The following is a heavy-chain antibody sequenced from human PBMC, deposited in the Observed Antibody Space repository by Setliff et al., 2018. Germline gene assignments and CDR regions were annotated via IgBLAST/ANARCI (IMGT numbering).Heavy chain of an antibody. Sequence: PSETLSLTCTVSGGSISSASYYWSWIRQPAGKGLEWIGHINRRGSTNFSPSLKSRVTISVDTSKNQFSLKLSSVTAADTAVYYCASARGPSGIAGRGNYNSMDVWGKGTTVTVSS. CDR2: INRRGST. D-gene: IGHD6-13*01. J-gene: IGHJ6*03. CDR1: GGSISSASYY. CDR3: ASARGPSGIAGRGNYNSMDV. V-gene: IGHV4-61*10.